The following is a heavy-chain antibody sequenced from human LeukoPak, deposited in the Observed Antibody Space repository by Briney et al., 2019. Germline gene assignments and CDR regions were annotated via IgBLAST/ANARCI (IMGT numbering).Heavy chain of an antibody. J-gene: IGHJ4*02. CDR1: GFTFSSYA. D-gene: IGHD2/OR15-2a*01. CDR2: ISGSGGST. Sequence: GGSLRLSCAASGFTFSSYAMSWVRQAPGKGLEWVSAISGSGGSTYYADSVKGRFTISRDNAKNSLYLQMNNLRAEDTAVYYCARVLKAREVIGADFDYWGQGTLVTVSS. V-gene: IGHV3-23*01. CDR3: ARVLKAREVIGADFDY.